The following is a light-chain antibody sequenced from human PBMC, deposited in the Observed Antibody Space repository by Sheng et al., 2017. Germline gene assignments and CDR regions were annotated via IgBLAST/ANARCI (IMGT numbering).Light chain of an antibody. J-gene: IGLJ3*02. Sequence: QSALTQPASVSGSPGQSITISCTGTTSDVEIYNLVSCINNTQASPQSPVFLRAVSGPQGSLIRFSGSKSGRTASLTISGLQAEDEADYYCCSYAGNNNWVFGGGTKLTV. CDR1: TSDVEIYNL. V-gene: IGLV2-23*01. CDR3: CSYAGNNNWV. CDR2: RAV.